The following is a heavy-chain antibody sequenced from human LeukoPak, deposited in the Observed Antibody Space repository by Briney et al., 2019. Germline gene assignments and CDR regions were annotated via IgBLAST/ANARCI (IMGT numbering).Heavy chain of an antibody. Sequence: GASVKVSCKASGYTFTSYGISWVRQAPGQGLEWMGWISAYNGNTNYAQKLQGRVTMTTDTSTSTAYMELRSLRSDDTAVYYCARGSYCSSTSCFISYYYGMDVWGQGTTVTVSS. CDR3: ARGSYCSSTSCFISYYYGMDV. D-gene: IGHD2-2*01. CDR1: GYTFTSYG. CDR2: ISAYNGNT. V-gene: IGHV1-18*01. J-gene: IGHJ6*02.